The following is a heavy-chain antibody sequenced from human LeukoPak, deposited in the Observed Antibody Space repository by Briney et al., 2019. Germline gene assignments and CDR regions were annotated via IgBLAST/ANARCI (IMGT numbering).Heavy chain of an antibody. CDR1: GGSISSSSYY. CDR3: ARQGYSSGWTRDWFDP. Sequence: PSETLSLTCTVSGGSISSSSYYWGWIRQPPGKGLEWIGSIHYSGSTYYNPSLKSRVTISVDTSKNQFSLKLSSVTAADTAVYYRARQGYSSGWTRDWFDPWGQGTLVTVSS. J-gene: IGHJ5*02. D-gene: IGHD6-19*01. V-gene: IGHV4-39*01. CDR2: IHYSGST.